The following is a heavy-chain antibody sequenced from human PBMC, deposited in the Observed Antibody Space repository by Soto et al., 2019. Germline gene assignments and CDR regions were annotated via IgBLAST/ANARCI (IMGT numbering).Heavy chain of an antibody. V-gene: IGHV3-73*01. D-gene: IGHD3-22*01. CDR1: GFTFSGSA. Sequence: WGSLRLSCAASGFTFSGSAMHWVRQASGKGLEWVGRIRSKANSYATAYAASVKGRFTISRDGSKNTVYLQMNSLKTEDTAVYYCTRNYYDTSEGDYWGQGTLVKVSS. CDR3: TRNYYDTSEGDY. CDR2: IRSKANSYAT. J-gene: IGHJ4*02.